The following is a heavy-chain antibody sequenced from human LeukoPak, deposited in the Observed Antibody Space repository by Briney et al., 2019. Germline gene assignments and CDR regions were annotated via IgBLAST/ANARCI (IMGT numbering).Heavy chain of an antibody. D-gene: IGHD3-10*01. CDR1: GFTFDDYA. J-gene: IGHJ4*02. CDR2: INWNGGSI. V-gene: IGHV3-9*01. Sequence: PGRSLRLSCAASGFTFDDYAMHWVRQAPGKGLEWVLGINWNGGSIGYADSVKGRFTISRDNAKNSLYLQMSSLRAKDTALYYCAKVPQGPRGVIGYFDYWGQGTLVTVSS. CDR3: AKVPQGPRGVIGYFDY.